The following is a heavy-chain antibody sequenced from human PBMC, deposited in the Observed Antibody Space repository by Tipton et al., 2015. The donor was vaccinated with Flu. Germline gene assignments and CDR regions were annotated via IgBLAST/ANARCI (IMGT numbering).Heavy chain of an antibody. CDR1: GDSMRSDHF. Sequence: LRLSCSVSGDSMRSDHFWGWIRQFPGKGLEWIGTVSRTGSTIYNPSLKSRVTISVDTSKNHFSLKMKSVTASDMAVYYCARRDYSNYVSDPKSWFDPWGQGTLVAVSS. J-gene: IGHJ5*02. CDR2: VSRTGST. V-gene: IGHV4-38-2*02. D-gene: IGHD4-11*01. CDR3: ARRDYSNYVSDPKSWFDP.